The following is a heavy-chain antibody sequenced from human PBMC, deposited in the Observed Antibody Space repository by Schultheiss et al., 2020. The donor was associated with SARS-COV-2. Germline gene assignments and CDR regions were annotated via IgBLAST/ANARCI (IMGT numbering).Heavy chain of an antibody. CDR1: GYTLTELS. J-gene: IGHJ4*02. CDR3: ATFPFAHYDSSRYPTN. D-gene: IGHD3-22*01. CDR2: FDPEDGET. Sequence: ASVKVSCKVSGYTLTELSMHWVRQAPGKGLEWMGGFDPEDGETIYAQKFQGRVTMTEDTSTDTAYMELSSLRSEDTAVYYCATFPFAHYDSSRYPTNWGQGTLVTVSS. V-gene: IGHV1-24*01.